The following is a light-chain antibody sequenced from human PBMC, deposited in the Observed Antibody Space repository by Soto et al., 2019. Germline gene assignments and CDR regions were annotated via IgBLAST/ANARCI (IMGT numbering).Light chain of an antibody. CDR2: DAS. V-gene: IGKV3-11*01. CDR3: QHRSNWLIT. CDR1: QSLINY. Sequence: EIVLTQSPATLSLSPGEIATLSFSASQSLINYLAWYQQKPGQAPRLLIYDASSRATGIPARFSGSGSGTDFTLTIASLEPEDFAVYYCQHRSNWLITFGQGTRLEIK. J-gene: IGKJ5*01.